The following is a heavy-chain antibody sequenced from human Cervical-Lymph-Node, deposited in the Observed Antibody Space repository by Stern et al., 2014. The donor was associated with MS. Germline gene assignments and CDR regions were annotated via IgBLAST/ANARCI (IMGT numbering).Heavy chain of an antibody. V-gene: IGHV1-69*01. CDR2: IIPIFGTA. D-gene: IGHD3-22*01. CDR3: AREFNYDTSGYYFYY. J-gene: IGHJ4*02. CDR1: GGTFSSYG. Sequence: QVKLGQSGAEVKKPGSSVKVSCKASGGTFSSYGISWVRQAPGPGLEWMGGIIPIFGTANYAQKFQGRVTITADESTSTAYMELSSLRSEDTAVYYCAREFNYDTSGYYFYYWGQGTLVTVSS.